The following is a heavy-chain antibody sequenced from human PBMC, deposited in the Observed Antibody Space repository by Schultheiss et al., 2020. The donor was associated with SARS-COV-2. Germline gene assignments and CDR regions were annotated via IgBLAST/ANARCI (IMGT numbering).Heavy chain of an antibody. D-gene: IGHD2-15*01. CDR1: GGSVSSSSYY. CDR2: INHSGST. Sequence: SETLSLTCTVSGGSVSSSSYYWGWIRQPPGKGPEWIGEINHSGSTNYNPSLKSRVTISVDTSKNQFSLKLSSVTAADTAVYYCARGRDCSVGSCQGDPWGQGTLVTVSS. J-gene: IGHJ5*02. CDR3: ARGRDCSVGSCQGDP. V-gene: IGHV4-39*07.